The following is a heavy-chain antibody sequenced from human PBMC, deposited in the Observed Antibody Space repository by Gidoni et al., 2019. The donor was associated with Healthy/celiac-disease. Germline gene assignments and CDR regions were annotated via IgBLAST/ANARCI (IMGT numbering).Heavy chain of an antibody. CDR3: ARGPGPYYDFWRVYGMDV. V-gene: IGHV5-51*01. CDR2: IYPGDSDT. Sequence: EVQLVQSGAEVKKPGESLKISCKGSGYSFTSYWIGWVRQMPGKGLEWMGIIYPGDSDTRYSPSFQGQVTISADKSISTAYLQWSSLKASDTAMYYCARGPGPYYDFWRVYGMDVWGQGTTVTVSS. J-gene: IGHJ6*02. D-gene: IGHD3-3*01. CDR1: GYSFTSYW.